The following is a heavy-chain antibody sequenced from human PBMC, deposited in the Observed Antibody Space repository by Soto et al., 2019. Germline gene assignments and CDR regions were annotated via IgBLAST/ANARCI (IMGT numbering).Heavy chain of an antibody. D-gene: IGHD3-10*01. CDR3: SRMDGDYNYCGLDV. V-gene: IGHV2-26*02. Sequence: VTLKESGPVVVQPTESFSLTCTVSGISLRNGRMGVRWIRQPPGKPLEWLAHFFSDVERSYSASMQSRLTLSTDTSGSQVVLTMTTMDPVDTATYYCSRMDGDYNYCGLDVWGQGTTVAVSS. CDR1: GISLRNGRMG. CDR2: FFSDVER. J-gene: IGHJ6*02.